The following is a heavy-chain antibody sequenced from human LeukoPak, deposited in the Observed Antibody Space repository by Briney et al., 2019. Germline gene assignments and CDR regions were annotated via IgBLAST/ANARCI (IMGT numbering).Heavy chain of an antibody. Sequence: PGGSLRLSCAASGFTFSDYWMAWVRQAPGKGLEWVANIKQDGSEKYYVDSVKGRFTISRDNAKNSLYLQMNSLRSEDTAVYYCARDQSGSRNWGQGTLVTVSS. J-gene: IGHJ4*02. CDR2: IKQDGSEK. CDR1: GFTFSDYW. CDR3: ARDQSGSRN. V-gene: IGHV3-7*01. D-gene: IGHD3-10*01.